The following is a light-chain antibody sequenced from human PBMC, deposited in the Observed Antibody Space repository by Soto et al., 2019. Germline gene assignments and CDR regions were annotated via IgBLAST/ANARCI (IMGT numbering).Light chain of an antibody. CDR1: QSVSSN. CDR3: QQYNKWPPLT. CDR2: GAS. V-gene: IGKV3-15*01. Sequence: EIVMPQSPATLSVSPGARATLSCRASQSVSSNLAWYQQKPGQAPRLLIYGASTRATGTPARFSGSGSGTEFTLTISSLQSEDFAVYYCQQYNKWPPLTFGGGTKGEIK. J-gene: IGKJ4*01.